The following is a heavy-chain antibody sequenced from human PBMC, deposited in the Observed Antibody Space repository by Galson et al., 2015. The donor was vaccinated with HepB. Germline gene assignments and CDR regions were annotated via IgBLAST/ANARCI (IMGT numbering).Heavy chain of an antibody. CDR2: VYPGDSDS. V-gene: IGHV5-51*01. CDR3: ARLAPKYCGGGSCYADK. D-gene: IGHD2-15*01. CDR1: GYNFANFW. J-gene: IGHJ4*02. Sequence: QSGAEVKKPGESLKISCKGSGYNFANFWVGWVRQSAGKGLEWMGIVYPGDSDSRNSPSFEGQVTISADKSLSTTYLQWSSLKASDTAMYFCARLAPKYCGGGSCYADKWGQGALVTVAS.